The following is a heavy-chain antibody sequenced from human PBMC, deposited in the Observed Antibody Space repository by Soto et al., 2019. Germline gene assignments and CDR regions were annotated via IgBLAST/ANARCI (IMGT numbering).Heavy chain of an antibody. D-gene: IGHD3-9*01. J-gene: IGHJ4*02. Sequence: SETLSLTCTVSGGSISSGGYYWSWIRQHPGKGLEWIGYIYYSGSTYYNPSLKSRVTISVDTSKNQFSLKLSSVTAADTAVYYCARVEYVGGYDILTGPLDYWGQGTLVTVSS. CDR3: ARVEYVGGYDILTGPLDY. V-gene: IGHV4-31*03. CDR2: IYYSGST. CDR1: GGSISSGGYY.